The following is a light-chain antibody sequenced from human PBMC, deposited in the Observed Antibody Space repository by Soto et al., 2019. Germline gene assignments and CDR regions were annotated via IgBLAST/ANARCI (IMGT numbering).Light chain of an antibody. CDR2: AAS. Sequence: DIRLTQSPSSLSASVGDRVTISCRASQSISSWLAWYQQKPGRAPKLLIYAASSLQSGVPTRFAGNGSGTSFTLTITSLQPEDFATYYCLQADTFPITFGQGTRLEIK. CDR1: QSISSW. V-gene: IGKV1-12*01. J-gene: IGKJ5*01. CDR3: LQADTFPIT.